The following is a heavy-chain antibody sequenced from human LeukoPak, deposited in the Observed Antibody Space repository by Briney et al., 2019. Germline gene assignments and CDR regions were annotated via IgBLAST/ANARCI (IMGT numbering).Heavy chain of an antibody. V-gene: IGHV3-30*18. CDR3: AKDSGIAVAGTLRAFDI. D-gene: IGHD6-19*01. CDR2: ISYDGNNQ. CDR1: GFTFSDYG. J-gene: IGHJ3*02. Sequence: GGSLRLSCTASGFTFSDYGMHWVRQAPGKGLECVALISYDGNNQYYGDSVKGRFTISRDSSKNTLFLQMNSLRAEDTAVYYCAKDSGIAVAGTLRAFDIWGQGTMVTVSS.